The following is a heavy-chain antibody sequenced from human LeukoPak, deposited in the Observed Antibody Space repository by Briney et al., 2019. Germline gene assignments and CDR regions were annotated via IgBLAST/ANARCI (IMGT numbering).Heavy chain of an antibody. Sequence: SETLSLTCTVSGGSLSSSSYYWGWIRQPPGKGLEWIGSIYYSGSTYYNPSLKSRVTISVDTSKNQFSLKLSSVTAADTAVYYCAREAKGATSAWFDPWGQGTLVTVSS. CDR1: GGSLSSSSYY. CDR3: AREAKGATSAWFDP. J-gene: IGHJ5*02. CDR2: IYYSGST. D-gene: IGHD1-26*01. V-gene: IGHV4-39*02.